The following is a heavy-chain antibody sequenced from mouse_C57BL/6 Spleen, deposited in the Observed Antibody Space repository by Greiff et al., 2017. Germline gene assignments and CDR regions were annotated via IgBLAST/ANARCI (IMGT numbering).Heavy chain of an antibody. CDR3: ARYYGSSYDY. CDR2: INPSSGYT. Sequence: VQLQESGAELAKPGASVKLSCKASGYTFTSYWMHWVKQRPGQGLEWIGYINPSSGYTKYNQKFKDKATLTADKSSGTAYMQLSSLTYEDSAVYYCARYYGSSYDYWGKGTTLTVSS. V-gene: IGHV1-7*01. D-gene: IGHD1-1*01. CDR1: GYTFTSYW. J-gene: IGHJ2*01.